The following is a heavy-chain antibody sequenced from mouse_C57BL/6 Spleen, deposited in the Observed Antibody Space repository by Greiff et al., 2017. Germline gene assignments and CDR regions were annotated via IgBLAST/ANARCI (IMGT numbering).Heavy chain of an antibody. CDR2: IDPSDSYT. CDR1: GYTFTSYW. J-gene: IGHJ3*01. Sequence: QVQLKQPGAELVMPGASVKLSCKASGYTFTSYWMHWVKQRPGQGLEWIGEIDPSDSYTNYNQKFKGKSTLTVDKSSSTAYMQLSSLTSEDSAVYYCARDLLSPYWGQGTLVTVSA. D-gene: IGHD2-1*01. CDR3: ARDLLSPY. V-gene: IGHV1-69*01.